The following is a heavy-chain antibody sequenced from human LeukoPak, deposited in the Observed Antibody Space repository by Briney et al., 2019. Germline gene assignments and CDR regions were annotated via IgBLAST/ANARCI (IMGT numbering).Heavy chain of an antibody. Sequence: GASVKVSCKASGYTFTIYDINWVRQATGQGLEWMGWMNPNSGNTGYAQKFQGRVTMTRNTSISTAYMELSSLRSEDTAVYYCARGMASGSYSAAYYSDYWGQGTLVTVSS. CDR2: MNPNSGNT. J-gene: IGHJ4*02. D-gene: IGHD3-22*01. CDR3: ARGMASGSYSAAYYSDY. CDR1: GYTFTIYD. V-gene: IGHV1-8*01.